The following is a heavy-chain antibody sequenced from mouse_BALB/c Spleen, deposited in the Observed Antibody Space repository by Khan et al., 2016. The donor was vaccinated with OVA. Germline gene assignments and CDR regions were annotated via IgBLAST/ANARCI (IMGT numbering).Heavy chain of an antibody. V-gene: IGHV3-2*02. J-gene: IGHJ2*01. Sequence: EVQLQESGPGLVKPSQSLSIICTVTGYSITSDYAWNWIQQFPGNNLEWMGFLSYSGTTKYNPSLNSRITITRDTSKKPFFLQLNSVTTEDTATYYGARVDGGDCDDWVQGTTLTVSS. CDR3: ARVDGGDCDD. CDR2: LSYSGTT. D-gene: IGHD2-3*01. CDR1: GYSITSDYA.